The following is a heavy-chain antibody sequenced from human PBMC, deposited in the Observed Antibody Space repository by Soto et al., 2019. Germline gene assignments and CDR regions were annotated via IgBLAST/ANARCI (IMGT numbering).Heavy chain of an antibody. Sequence: SVKVSCKASGGTFSSYTISWVRQAPGQGLEWMGRIIPILGIANYAQKFQGRVTITADKSTSTAYMELSSLRSEDTAVYYCARGGESFYYYMDVWGKGTTVTVSS. D-gene: IGHD7-27*01. CDR3: ARGGESFYYYMDV. CDR2: IIPILGIA. V-gene: IGHV1-69*02. CDR1: GGTFSSYT. J-gene: IGHJ6*03.